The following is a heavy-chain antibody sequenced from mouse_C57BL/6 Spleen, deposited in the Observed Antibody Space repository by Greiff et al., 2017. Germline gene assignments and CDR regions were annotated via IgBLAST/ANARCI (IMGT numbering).Heavy chain of an antibody. J-gene: IGHJ2*01. V-gene: IGHV1-50*01. Sequence: QVQLKQPGAELVKPGASVKLSCKASGYTFTSYWMQWVKQRPGQGLEWIGEIDPSDSYTNYNQKFKGKATLTVDTSSSTAYMQLSSLTSEDSAVYYCARTLIYYGSSNYWGQGTTLTVSS. D-gene: IGHD1-1*01. CDR3: ARTLIYYGSSNY. CDR2: IDPSDSYT. CDR1: GYTFTSYW.